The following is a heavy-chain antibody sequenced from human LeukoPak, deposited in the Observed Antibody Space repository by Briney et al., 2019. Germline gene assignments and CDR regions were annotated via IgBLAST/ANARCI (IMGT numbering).Heavy chain of an antibody. V-gene: IGHV3-23*01. Sequence: SGGSLRLSCAASGFTFSSYAMSWVRQAPGKGLEWVSAISGSGGSTYYADSVKGRFTISRDNSKNTLYLQMNSLRAEDTAVYYCASPWGVAVAGTLEPDYWGQGTLVTVSS. J-gene: IGHJ4*02. CDR1: GFTFSSYA. CDR3: ASPWGVAVAGTLEPDY. D-gene: IGHD6-19*01. CDR2: ISGSGGST.